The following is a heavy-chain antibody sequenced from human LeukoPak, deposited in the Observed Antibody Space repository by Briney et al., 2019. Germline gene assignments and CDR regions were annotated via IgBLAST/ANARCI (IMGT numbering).Heavy chain of an antibody. J-gene: IGHJ5*02. CDR3: AKVSGYDSSGYYP. D-gene: IGHD3-22*01. CDR2: IKQDGSDK. Sequence: PGGSLRLSCTASGFSFSIYWMSWLRQAPGEGLEWGASIKQDGSDKYYVDSVKGRFTISKDNSKNSLYLQMNSLRAEDTAVYYCAKVSGYDSSGYYPWGQGTLVTVSS. V-gene: IGHV3-7*05. CDR1: GFSFSIYW.